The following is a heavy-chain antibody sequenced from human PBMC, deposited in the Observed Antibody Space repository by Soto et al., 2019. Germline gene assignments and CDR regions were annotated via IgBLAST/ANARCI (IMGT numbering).Heavy chain of an antibody. D-gene: IGHD2-15*01. Sequence: GGSLRLSCAASGFTFSSYGMHWVRQAPGKGLEWVAVIWYDGSNKYYADSVKGRFTISRDNSKNTPYLQMNSLRAEDTAVYYCARDNTHIDCSGGSCYSRWFDPWGQGTLVTVSS. V-gene: IGHV3-33*01. CDR3: ARDNTHIDCSGGSCYSRWFDP. CDR1: GFTFSSYG. J-gene: IGHJ5*02. CDR2: IWYDGSNK.